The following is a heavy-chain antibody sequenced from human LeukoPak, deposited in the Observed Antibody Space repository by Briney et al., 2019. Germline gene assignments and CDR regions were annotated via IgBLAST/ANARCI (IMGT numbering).Heavy chain of an antibody. CDR2: INPNSGGT. Sequence: GASVEVSCKASGYTFTGYYMHWVRQAPGQGLEWMGWINPNSGGTNYAQKFQGRVTMTRDTSISTAYMELSSLRSEDTAVYYCARSGDSSGGGYWGQGTLVTVSS. J-gene: IGHJ4*02. V-gene: IGHV1-2*02. CDR3: ARSGDSSGGGY. D-gene: IGHD6-25*01. CDR1: GYTFTGYY.